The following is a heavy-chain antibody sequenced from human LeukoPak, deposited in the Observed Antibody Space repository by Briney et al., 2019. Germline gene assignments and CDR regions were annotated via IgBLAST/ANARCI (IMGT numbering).Heavy chain of an antibody. CDR1: GFTFSSYG. V-gene: IGHV3-30*14. CDR3: ARDHYYGSGNCFDP. CDR2: ILYDVRNI. Sequence: GGSLRLSCAASGFTFSSYGMQWVRQAPGKGGEWVAVILYDVRNIYYLASVSGRFSISRDNSKIPLYLQLNSLCAEDTAVYYCARDHYYGSGNCFDPWGQGSLVTVSS. J-gene: IGHJ5*02. D-gene: IGHD3-10*01.